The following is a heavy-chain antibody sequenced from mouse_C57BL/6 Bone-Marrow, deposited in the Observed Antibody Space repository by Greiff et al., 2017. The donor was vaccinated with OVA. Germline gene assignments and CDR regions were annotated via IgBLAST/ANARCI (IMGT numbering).Heavy chain of an antibody. CDR1: GYTFTSYW. V-gene: IGHV1-64*01. J-gene: IGHJ2*01. CDR3: AKGWLLSLDY. CDR2: IHPNSGST. Sequence: QVQLQQPGAELVKPGASVKLSCKASGYTFTSYWMHWVKQRPGQGLEWIGMIHPNSGSTNYNEKFKSKATLTVDKSSSQAYMQLSSLTSEDSAVYYCAKGWLLSLDYWGQGTTLTVSS. D-gene: IGHD2-3*01.